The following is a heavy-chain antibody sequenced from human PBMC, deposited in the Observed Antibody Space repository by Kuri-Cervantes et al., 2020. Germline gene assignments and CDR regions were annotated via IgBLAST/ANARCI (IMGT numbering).Heavy chain of an antibody. V-gene: IGHV1-69*13. J-gene: IGHJ6*02. CDR3: ARSRHDSGGYYRRRMDV. CDR1: GGTFSSYA. Sequence: SVKVSCKASGGTFSSYAISWVRQAPGQGLEWMGGIIPIFGTANYAQKFQGRVTITADESTSTAYMELSSLRSEDTAVYYCARSRHDSGGYYRRRMDVWGQGTTVTVSS. CDR2: IIPIFGTA. D-gene: IGHD3-10*01.